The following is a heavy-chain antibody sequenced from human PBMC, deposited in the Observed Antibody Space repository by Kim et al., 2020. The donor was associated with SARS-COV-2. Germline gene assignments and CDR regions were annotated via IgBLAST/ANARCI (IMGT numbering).Heavy chain of an antibody. CDR3: LTHHYDSSGGFDY. CDR1: GFTFSSYA. J-gene: IGHJ4*02. D-gene: IGHD3-22*01. Sequence: GGSLRLSCAASGFTFSSYAMHWVRQAPGKGLEWVAVIWYDGSNKYYADSVKGRFTISRDNSKNTLYLQMNSLRAEDTAVYYCLTHHYDSSGGFDYWGQGTLVTVSS. CDR2: IWYDGSNK. V-gene: IGHV3-33*01.